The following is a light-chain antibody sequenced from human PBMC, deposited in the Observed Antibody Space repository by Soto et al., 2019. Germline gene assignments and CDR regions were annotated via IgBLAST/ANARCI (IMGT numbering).Light chain of an antibody. CDR1: SSDVGGYNY. Sequence: QSVLTQPASVSGSAGQSITISCSGTSSDVGGYNYVSWYQQHPGKAPKLMIYEVNNRPSGVSDRFSGSKSGNTASLTISGLQAEDEADYYCGSYTSRSTWLFGGGTKLTVL. J-gene: IGLJ3*02. CDR2: EVN. V-gene: IGLV2-14*01. CDR3: GSYTSRSTWL.